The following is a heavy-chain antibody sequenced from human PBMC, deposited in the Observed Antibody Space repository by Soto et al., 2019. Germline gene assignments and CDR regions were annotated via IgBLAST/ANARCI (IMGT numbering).Heavy chain of an antibody. CDR3: ARGLWLTRSDY. D-gene: IGHD3-22*01. CDR2: IYYSGST. Sequence: PSETLSLTCTVSGPSISSYYWSWIRQPPGKGLEWIGYIYYSGSTNYNPSLKSRVTISVDTSKNQFSLKLSSVTAADTAVYYCARGLWLTRSDYWGQGTLVTVSS. CDR1: GPSISSYY. V-gene: IGHV4-59*01. J-gene: IGHJ4*02.